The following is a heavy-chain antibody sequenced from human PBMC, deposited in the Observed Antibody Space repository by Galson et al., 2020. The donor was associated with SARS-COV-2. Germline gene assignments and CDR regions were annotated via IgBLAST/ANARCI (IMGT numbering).Heavy chain of an antibody. CDR3: ASHPGIAAAGTDY. CDR1: GGTFSSYA. CDR2: IIPILGIA. J-gene: IGHJ4*02. Sequence: SVKVSCKASGGTFSSYAISWVRQAPGQGLEWMGRIIPILGIANYAQKFQGRVTITADKSTSTAYMELSSLRSEDTAVYYCASHPGIAAAGTDYWGQGTLVTVSS. V-gene: IGHV1-69*04. D-gene: IGHD6-13*01.